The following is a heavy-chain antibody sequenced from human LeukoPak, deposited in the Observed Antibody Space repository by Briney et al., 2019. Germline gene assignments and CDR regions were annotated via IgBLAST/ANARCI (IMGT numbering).Heavy chain of an antibody. CDR2: ISHRGRT. V-gene: IGHV4-34*01. CDR1: GGSVSGYY. D-gene: IGHD3-3*01. CDR3: ARIPLYFLEPFDY. Sequence: SETLSLTCAVYGGSVSGYYWSWIRQPPGKGLEWIGEISHRGRTHYNPSLKGRVTMSVDTSKNQFALEVDSVTAADTAVYYCARIPLYFLEPFDYWGQGTLVTVSS. J-gene: IGHJ4*02.